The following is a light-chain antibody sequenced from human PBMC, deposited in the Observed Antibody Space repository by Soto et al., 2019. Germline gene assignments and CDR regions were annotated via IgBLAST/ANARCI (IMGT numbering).Light chain of an antibody. CDR3: QQANSFPLT. V-gene: IGKV1-5*01. CDR2: DAS. CDR1: QSIRDS. J-gene: IGKJ4*01. Sequence: DIQMTQSPSTLSGSVGDRVTITCRASQSIRDSLAWYQQKPGKAPDLLISDASSLERGVPSRFSGSGSGTDFTLTISSLQPEDFATYYCQQANSFPLTFGQGTKVDIK.